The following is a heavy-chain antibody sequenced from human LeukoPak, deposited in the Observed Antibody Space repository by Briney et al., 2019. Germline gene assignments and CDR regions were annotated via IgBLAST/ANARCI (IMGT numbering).Heavy chain of an antibody. CDR2: FDPXDGET. Sequence: LEXXGXFDPXDGETIYAQKFQGRVTMTEDTSTDTAFMELSSLRSDDSAIYYCATYGVGRDLRGVIRWFDPWGQGTLVTVSS. D-gene: IGHD3-10*01. V-gene: IGHV1-24*01. J-gene: IGHJ5*02. CDR3: ATYGVGRDLRGVIRWFDP.